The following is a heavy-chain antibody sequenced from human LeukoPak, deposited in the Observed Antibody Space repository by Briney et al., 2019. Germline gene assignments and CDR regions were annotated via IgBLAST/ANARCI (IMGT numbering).Heavy chain of an antibody. J-gene: IGHJ6*02. V-gene: IGHV4-59*01. CDR3: ARDRHGMDV. Sequence: SETLSLTCTVSGGSISSYYWSWIRQPPGKGLEWIGYINYSGSTNYNPSLKSRVTISVDTSKNQLSLKLSSVTAADTAVYYCARDRHGMDVWGQGTTVTVSS. CDR1: GGSISSYY. CDR2: INYSGST.